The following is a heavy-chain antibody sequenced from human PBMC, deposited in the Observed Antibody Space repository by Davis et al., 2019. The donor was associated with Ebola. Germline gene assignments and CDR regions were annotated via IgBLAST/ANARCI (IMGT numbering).Heavy chain of an antibody. CDR3: ATVGRYCSSTSCYTPAFDI. D-gene: IGHD2-2*02. V-gene: IGHV1-3*01. CDR2: INAGNGNT. Sequence: ASVKVSCKASGYTFTSYAMHWVRQAPGQRLEWMGWINAGNGNTKYSQKLQGRVTMTEDTSTDTAYMELSSLRSEDTDVYYCATVGRYCSSTSCYTPAFDIWGQGTMVTVSS. CDR1: GYTFTSYA. J-gene: IGHJ3*02.